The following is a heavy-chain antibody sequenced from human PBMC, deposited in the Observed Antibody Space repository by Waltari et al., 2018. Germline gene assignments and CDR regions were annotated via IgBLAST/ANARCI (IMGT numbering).Heavy chain of an antibody. Sequence: QVQLQESGPGLVKPSETLSLTCPVSGGSISSYYWSWIRQPPGKGLEWIGYIYYSGGTNYNPSLKSRVTISVDTSKNQFSLKLSSVTAADTAVYYCARGGNYDPHYYYYYGMDVWGQGTTVTVSS. J-gene: IGHJ6*02. CDR2: IYYSGGT. D-gene: IGHD1-7*01. CDR1: GGSISSYY. CDR3: ARGGNYDPHYYYYYGMDV. V-gene: IGHV4-59*01.